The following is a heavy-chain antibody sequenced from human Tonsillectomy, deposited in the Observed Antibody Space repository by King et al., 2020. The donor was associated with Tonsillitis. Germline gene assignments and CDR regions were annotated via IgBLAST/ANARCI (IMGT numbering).Heavy chain of an antibody. V-gene: IGHV3-30-3*01. D-gene: IGHD4-17*01. CDR2: MSYDGNSK. CDR3: ASWTSDYEGGMDV. Sequence: QLVQSGGGVVQPGRSLRLSCAASGFAFSNYAMHWVRQVPGKGLEWVAVMSYDGNSKHYADSVKGRFTISRDNSKNTLYLQMNSLRTNDTSVYYCASWTSDYEGGMDVWGRGTMVTVSS. J-gene: IGHJ6*02. CDR1: GFAFSNYA.